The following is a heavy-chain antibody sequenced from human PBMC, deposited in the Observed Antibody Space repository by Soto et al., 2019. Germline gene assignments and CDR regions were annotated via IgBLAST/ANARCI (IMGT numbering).Heavy chain of an antibody. CDR3: ASSSWYVSVYVKTEYAFDI. J-gene: IGHJ3*02. CDR2: ITPFNGNT. CDR1: GYTFTYRY. V-gene: IGHV1-45*02. Sequence: SVKVSCKASGYTFTYRYLHWVRQAPGQALEWMGWITPFNGNTNYAQKFQDRVTITRDRSMSTAYMELSSLRSEDTAMYYCASSSWYVSVYVKTEYAFDIWGQGTMVTVSS. D-gene: IGHD6-13*01.